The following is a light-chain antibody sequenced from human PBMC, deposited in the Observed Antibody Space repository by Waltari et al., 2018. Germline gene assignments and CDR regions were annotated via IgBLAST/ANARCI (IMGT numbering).Light chain of an antibody. J-gene: IGKJ4*01. CDR2: WAS. CDR3: QQYYTTPLT. Sequence: DIVMTQSPDSLAVSLGERATINCNSSQSVLYSSNNKNNLAWYQQKPGQPPKLFIYWASTRESGVPDRFSGSGSGTDFTLTISSLQAEDVAVYYCQQYYTTPLTFGGGTKVEIK. V-gene: IGKV4-1*01. CDR1: QSVLYSSNNKNN.